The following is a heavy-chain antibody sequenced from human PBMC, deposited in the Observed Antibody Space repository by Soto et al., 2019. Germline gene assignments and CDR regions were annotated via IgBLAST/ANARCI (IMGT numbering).Heavy chain of an antibody. CDR2: ISSNGGST. Sequence: GGSLRLSCAASGFTFSSYAMHWVRQAPGKGLEYVSAISSNGGSTYYANSVKGRFTISRDNSKNTLYLQMGSLRAEDMAVYYCARGIGGTGTTLFDYWGQGTLVTVSS. CDR3: ARGIGGTGTTLFDY. CDR1: GFTFSSYA. V-gene: IGHV3-64*01. J-gene: IGHJ4*02. D-gene: IGHD1-1*01.